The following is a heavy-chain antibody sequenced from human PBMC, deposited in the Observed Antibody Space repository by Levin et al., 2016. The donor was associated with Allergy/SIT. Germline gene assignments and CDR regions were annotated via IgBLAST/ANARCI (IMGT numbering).Heavy chain of an antibody. Sequence: WVRQAPGQGLEWMGWISAYNGNTNYAQKLQGRVTMTTDTSTSTAYMELRSLRSDDTAVYYCARVITGYYDSSGYLVDYWGQGTLVTVSS. D-gene: IGHD3-22*01. V-gene: IGHV1-18*01. CDR2: ISAYNGNT. J-gene: IGHJ4*02. CDR3: ARVITGYYDSSGYLVDY.